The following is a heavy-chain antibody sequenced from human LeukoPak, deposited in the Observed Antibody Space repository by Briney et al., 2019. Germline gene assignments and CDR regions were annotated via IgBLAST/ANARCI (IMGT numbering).Heavy chain of an antibody. CDR1: GFTFSSYW. D-gene: IGHD2-2*01. V-gene: IGHV3-74*01. CDR3: ARLQLDDAFDI. J-gene: IGHJ3*02. CDR2: INSDGSST. Sequence: LRLSXAASGFTFSSYWMHWVRQAPGKGLVWVSRINSDGSSTSYADSVKGRFTISRDNPKNTLYLQMNSLRAEDTAVYYCARLQLDDAFDIWGQGTXVTXXS.